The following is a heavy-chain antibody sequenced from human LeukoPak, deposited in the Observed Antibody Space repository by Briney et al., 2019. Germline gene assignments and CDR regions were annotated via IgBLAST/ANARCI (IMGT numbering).Heavy chain of an antibody. CDR1: GYTFTSYY. J-gene: IGHJ4*02. Sequence: ASVKVSCKASGYTFTSYYMHWVRQAPGQGLEWMGIINPSGGSTSYAQKFQGRVTMTRDTSISTAYLELSSLKSDDTAVYYCARVGYCSRGVCYNYDYWGQGAQVTVSS. CDR3: ARVGYCSRGVCYNYDY. CDR2: INPSGGST. D-gene: IGHD2-8*01. V-gene: IGHV1-46*01.